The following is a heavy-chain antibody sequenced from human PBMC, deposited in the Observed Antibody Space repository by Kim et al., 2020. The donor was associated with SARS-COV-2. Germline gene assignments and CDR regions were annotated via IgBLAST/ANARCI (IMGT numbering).Heavy chain of an antibody. CDR1: GGSISSSSYY. CDR2: IYYSGST. CDR3: ARRICSGGSCYYGIAEYFQH. Sequence: SETLSLTCTVSGGSISSSSYYWGWIRQPPGKGLEWIGSIYYSGSTYYNPSLKSRVTISVDTSKNQFSLKLSSVTAADTAVYYCARRICSGGSCYYGIAEYFQHWGQGTLVTVSS. V-gene: IGHV4-39*01. J-gene: IGHJ1*01. D-gene: IGHD2-15*01.